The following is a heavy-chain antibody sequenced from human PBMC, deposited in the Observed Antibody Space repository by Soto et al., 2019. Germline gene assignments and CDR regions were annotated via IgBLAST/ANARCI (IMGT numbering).Heavy chain of an antibody. D-gene: IGHD2-15*01. CDR1: GFTVNGKKY. Sequence: PGGSLRLSCAASGFTVNGKKYVTWVRRAPGKGLEWVSALYIADGTFYADSVKGRFTVSIDSSKNTVYLQMNNLSPEDTAVYYCATWLLREHAFDIWGLGTMVTVSS. V-gene: IGHV3-53*01. CDR3: ATWLLREHAFDI. J-gene: IGHJ3*02. CDR2: LYIADGT.